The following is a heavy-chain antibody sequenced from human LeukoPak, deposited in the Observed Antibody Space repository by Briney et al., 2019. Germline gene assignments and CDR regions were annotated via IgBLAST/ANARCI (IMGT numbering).Heavy chain of an antibody. D-gene: IGHD4-17*01. V-gene: IGHV3-20*04. J-gene: IGHJ3*02. CDR3: ARDVEYGDCALDI. CDR1: GFTLDDYG. Sequence: PGGTLRLSCAASGFTLDDYGMSWVRQAPGPGLEWVSGINWNGGSTGYADSVKGRFTISRDNAKNSLYLQMNSLRAEDTAVYCCARDVEYGDCALDIWGQGTMVTVSS. CDR2: INWNGGST.